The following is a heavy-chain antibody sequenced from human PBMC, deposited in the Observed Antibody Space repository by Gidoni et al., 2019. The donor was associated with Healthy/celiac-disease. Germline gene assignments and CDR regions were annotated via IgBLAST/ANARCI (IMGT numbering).Heavy chain of an antibody. D-gene: IGHD2-21*02. V-gene: IGHV4-39*07. CDR2: SYYSGST. J-gene: IGHJ5*02. CDR1: GGSNRSSSYY. Sequence: QRHLRESGPGQVRPGEKRCRRGTVSGGSNRSSSYYRGWIRQPPGKGLEWIGSSYYSGSTYYNPSLKSRVTISVATSMNQSSLKSVSVPAPDTAVYHCASPPSRGCYYTHHNRYTWFDPWGQGTLVTVSS. CDR3: ASPPSRGCYYTHHNRYTWFDP.